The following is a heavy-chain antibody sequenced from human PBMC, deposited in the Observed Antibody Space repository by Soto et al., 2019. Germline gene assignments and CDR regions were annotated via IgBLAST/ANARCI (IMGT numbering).Heavy chain of an antibody. CDR1: GYSVSSYW. Sequence: GESLKISCKGSGYSVSSYWIGWVRQMPGKGLEWMGIIYPGDSDTRYSPSFQGQVTISADKSISTAYLQWSSLKASDTAMYYCARQVAGTDDGGVGYFDYWGQGTQVTVSS. J-gene: IGHJ4*02. CDR3: ARQVAGTDDGGVGYFDY. V-gene: IGHV5-51*01. CDR2: IYPGDSDT. D-gene: IGHD2-15*01.